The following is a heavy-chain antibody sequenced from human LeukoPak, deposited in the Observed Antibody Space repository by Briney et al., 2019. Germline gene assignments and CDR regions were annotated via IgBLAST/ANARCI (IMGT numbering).Heavy chain of an antibody. CDR1: GFTFSSYA. CDR3: AKDLGYYYDSSGYGYFDY. J-gene: IGHJ4*02. V-gene: IGHV3-23*01. D-gene: IGHD3-22*01. Sequence: GGSLRLSCAASGFTFSSYAMSWVRQAPGKGLEWVSAISGSGGSTYYADSVKGRFTISRDNSKNTLYLQMNSLRAEDTAVYYCAKDLGYYYDSSGYGYFDYWGQGTLVTVSS. CDR2: ISGSGGST.